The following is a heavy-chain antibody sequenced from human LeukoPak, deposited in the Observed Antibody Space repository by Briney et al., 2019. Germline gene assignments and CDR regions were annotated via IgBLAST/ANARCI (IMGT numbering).Heavy chain of an antibody. J-gene: IGHJ4*02. CDR1: GVSITSYSHN. CDR3: ARRYEGSGYAYDY. D-gene: IGHD3-22*01. Sequence: ASETLSLTCTVSGVSITSYSHNYDWIRQPPGKGLEWIGGSHFSGAINYNPSLKSRVTIFVDTSKKQISLKLNSVTAADTAVYYCARRYEGSGYAYDYWGQGILVTVSS. CDR2: SHFSGAI. V-gene: IGHV4-39*01.